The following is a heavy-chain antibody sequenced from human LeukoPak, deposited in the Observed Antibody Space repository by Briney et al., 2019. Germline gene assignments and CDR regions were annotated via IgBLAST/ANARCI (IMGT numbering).Heavy chain of an antibody. CDR1: GGSFSGYY. D-gene: IGHD3-10*01. Sequence: SETLSLTCAVYGGSFSGYYWSWIRQPPGKGLEWIGEINHSGSTNYNPFLKSRVTISVDTSKNQFSLKLSSVTAADTAVYYCASGFSSGAFDYWGQGTLVTVSS. J-gene: IGHJ4*02. CDR3: ASGFSSGAFDY. V-gene: IGHV4-34*01. CDR2: INHSGST.